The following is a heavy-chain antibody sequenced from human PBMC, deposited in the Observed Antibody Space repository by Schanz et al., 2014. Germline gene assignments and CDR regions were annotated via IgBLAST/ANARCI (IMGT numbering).Heavy chain of an antibody. J-gene: IGHJ5*02. CDR2: IDGEGTDT. V-gene: IGHV3-74*02. Sequence: EVQLVESGGCLVQPGGSLRLSCAASGFTFRNNWMHWFRQGPGKGLSWVSRIDGEGTDTRYADSVKGRFTISRDNARNMVFLQMSSLRADDTAVYYCVRDERISSGVWFDPWGQGTLVTVSS. CDR1: GFTFRNNW. CDR3: VRDERISSGVWFDP. D-gene: IGHD3-22*01.